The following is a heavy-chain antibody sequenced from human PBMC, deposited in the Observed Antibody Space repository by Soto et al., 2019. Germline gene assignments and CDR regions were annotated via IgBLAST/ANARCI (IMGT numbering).Heavy chain of an antibody. CDR3: ARSEYGDYYYYYYMDV. Sequence: QVQLVQSGAEGKKPGASVKVSCKASGYTFTSYAMHWVRQAPGQRLEWMGWINAGNGNTKYSQQFQCRVTITRDTAARTAYMELSSLRSDDTAVYYCARSEYGDYYYYYYMDVWFKGTTVTVSS. D-gene: IGHD4-17*01. J-gene: IGHJ6*03. CDR2: INAGNGNT. V-gene: IGHV1-3*01. CDR1: GYTFTSYA.